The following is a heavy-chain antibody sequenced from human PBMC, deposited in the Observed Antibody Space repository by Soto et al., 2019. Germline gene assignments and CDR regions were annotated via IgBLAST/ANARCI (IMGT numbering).Heavy chain of an antibody. CDR2: IIPIFGTA. Sequence: QVQLVQSGAEVKKPGSSVKVSCKASGGTFSSYAISWVRQAPGQGLEWMGGIIPIFGTANYAQKFQGRVTITADKSTSTAYMELSSLRSEDTAVYYCAREWGYSGYNDYYYGMDVWGQGTTVTVS. CDR3: AREWGYSGYNDYYYGMDV. V-gene: IGHV1-69*06. CDR1: GGTFSSYA. J-gene: IGHJ6*02. D-gene: IGHD5-12*01.